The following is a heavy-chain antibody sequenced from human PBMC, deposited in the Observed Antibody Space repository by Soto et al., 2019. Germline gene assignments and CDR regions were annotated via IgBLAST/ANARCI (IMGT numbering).Heavy chain of an antibody. Sequence: LSLTCTVSGGSVSSGSYYWSWIRQPPGKGLEWIGYIYYSGSTNYNPSLKSRVTISVDTSKNQFSLKLSSVTAADTAVYYCARDGRQQLGPYYYYYYGMDVWGQGTLVTVSS. CDR3: ARDGRQQLGPYYYYYYGMDV. CDR2: IYYSGST. V-gene: IGHV4-61*01. J-gene: IGHJ6*02. CDR1: GGSVSSGSYY. D-gene: IGHD6-13*01.